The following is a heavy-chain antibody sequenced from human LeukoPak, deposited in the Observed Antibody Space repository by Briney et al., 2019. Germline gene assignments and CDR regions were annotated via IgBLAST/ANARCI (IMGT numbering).Heavy chain of an antibody. Sequence: PGGPLRLSCAASRFAVSSNFMSWVRQAPGKGLEWVSTIYSDGTTYYADSVKGRFTISRHNSKDTLYLQMNSLRAEDTAVYYCASAGYASWFDPWGQGTLVTVSS. J-gene: IGHJ5*02. CDR3: ASAGYASWFDP. CDR2: IYSDGTT. V-gene: IGHV3-53*04. CDR1: RFAVSSNF. D-gene: IGHD3-16*01.